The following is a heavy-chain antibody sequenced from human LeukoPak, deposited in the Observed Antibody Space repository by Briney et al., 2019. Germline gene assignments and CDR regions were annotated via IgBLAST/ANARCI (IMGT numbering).Heavy chain of an antibody. CDR2: IIYSGGAT. CDR3: AKDGLYYDGSEHVYYFDS. J-gene: IGHJ4*02. Sequence: GGSLRLSCAASGFTFSRSAMTWVRQGPGTGLEFVASIIYSGGATYYADSVKGRFTISRDNSKSTLYLQMNSLRAEDTALYYCAKDGLYYDGSEHVYYFDSWGQGTLVTVSS. CDR1: GFTFSRSA. D-gene: IGHD3-22*01. V-gene: IGHV3-23*01.